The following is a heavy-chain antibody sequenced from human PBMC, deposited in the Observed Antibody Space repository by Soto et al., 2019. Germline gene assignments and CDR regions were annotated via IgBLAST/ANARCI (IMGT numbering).Heavy chain of an antibody. CDR2: ISYDGSNK. CDR1: GFTFSSYG. V-gene: IGHV3-30*18. D-gene: IGHD6-13*01. J-gene: IGHJ4*02. Sequence: QVQLVESGGGVVQPGRSLRLSCAASGFTFSSYGMHWVRQAPGKGLEWVAVISYDGSNKYYADSVKGRFTISRDNSKNMLYLQMNSLRAEDTAVYYCAKDKGYSSSWYNYWGQGTLVTVSS. CDR3: AKDKGYSSSWYNY.